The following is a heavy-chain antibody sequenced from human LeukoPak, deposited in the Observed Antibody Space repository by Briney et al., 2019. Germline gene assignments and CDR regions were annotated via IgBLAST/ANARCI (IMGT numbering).Heavy chain of an antibody. Sequence: ASVKVSCKASGFTVTGYYMHWVRQAPGQGLEWMGWINPNSGGTNHAQKFQGRVSMTWDTSISTAYMELSRLRSDDTAMYHCARGHYAVSFDVWGQGTMVTVSS. CDR3: ARGHYAVSFDV. V-gene: IGHV1-2*02. D-gene: IGHD4-17*01. CDR2: INPNSGGT. J-gene: IGHJ3*01. CDR1: GFTVTGYY.